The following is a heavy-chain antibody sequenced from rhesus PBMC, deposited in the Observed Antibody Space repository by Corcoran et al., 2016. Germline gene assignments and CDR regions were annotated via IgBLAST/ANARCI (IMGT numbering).Heavy chain of an antibody. CDR3: TREKAASIDY. Sequence: QVQLQESGPGLVKPSETLSLTCTVSGASISSDWWSWVRPPPGKGREWIGEINGNTGNTNYNPALESRVTSSKDASKKQFSLKLTSVTAADTAVYHCTREKAASIDYWGQGVLVTASS. V-gene: IGHV4-80*01. J-gene: IGHJ4*01. CDR1: GASISSDW. D-gene: IGHD6-31*01. CDR2: INGNTGNT.